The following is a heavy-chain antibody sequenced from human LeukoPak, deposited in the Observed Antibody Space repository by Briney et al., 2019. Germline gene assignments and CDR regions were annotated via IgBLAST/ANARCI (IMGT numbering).Heavy chain of an antibody. CDR1: GYSFTSYC. V-gene: IGHV5-51*01. J-gene: IGHJ4*02. CDR2: IYPGDSDT. Sequence: GESLKISCKGSGYSFTSYCIGWVRQMPGKGLEWMGIIYPGDSDTRYSPSSQGQVTISADKSISTAYLQWSSLKASDTAMYYCAAPSVAGAYYFDYWGQGTLVTVSS. D-gene: IGHD6-19*01. CDR3: AAPSVAGAYYFDY.